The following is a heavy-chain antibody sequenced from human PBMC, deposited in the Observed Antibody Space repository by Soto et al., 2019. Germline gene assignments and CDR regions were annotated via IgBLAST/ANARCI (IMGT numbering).Heavy chain of an antibody. CDR2: ISYDGSNK. V-gene: IGHV3-30-3*01. J-gene: IGHJ2*01. CDR1: GFTFSSYA. D-gene: IGHD4-17*01. CDR3: ARDRFGASSGDDYGGSGFNL. Sequence: QVQLVESGGGVVQPGRSLRLSCAASGFTFSSYAMHWVCQAPGKGLEWVAVISYDGSNKYYADSVKGRFTISRDNSKNTLYLQMNSLRAEDTAVYYCARDRFGASSGDDYGGSGFNLWGRGTLVTVSS.